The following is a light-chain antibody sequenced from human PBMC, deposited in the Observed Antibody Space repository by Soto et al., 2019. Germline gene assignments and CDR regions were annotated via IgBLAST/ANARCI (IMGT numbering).Light chain of an antibody. CDR3: QSHDNSLRGSA. CDR1: SSNIGAGYD. Sequence: QTVVTQPPSVSGAPGQRVTISCTGSSSNIGAGYDVHWYQQLPGTAPKLVIYDNNNRPSGVSDRFSGSKSGTSASLAITGLQAEDEADYYCQSHDNSLRGSAFGRGTQLTVL. CDR2: DNN. V-gene: IGLV1-40*01. J-gene: IGLJ2*01.